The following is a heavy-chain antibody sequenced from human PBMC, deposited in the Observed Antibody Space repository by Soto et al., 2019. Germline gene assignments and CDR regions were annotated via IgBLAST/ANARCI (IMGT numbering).Heavy chain of an antibody. J-gene: IGHJ3*01. CDR2: INVGNGGT. CDR1: GYTFTGYY. Sequence: ASVKVSCKASGYTFTGYYMHWVRQAPGHRLEWMGWINVGNGGTAYSQKFQPRVTITRDTTASTAYMELNSLISEDTAVYYCARQDAFDVWGQGTMVTVSS. V-gene: IGHV1-3*01. CDR3: ARQDAFDV.